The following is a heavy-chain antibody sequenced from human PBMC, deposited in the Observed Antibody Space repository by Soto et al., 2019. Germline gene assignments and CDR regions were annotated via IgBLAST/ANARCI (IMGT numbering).Heavy chain of an antibody. CDR2: ISPSSSYI. Sequence: PGGSLRLSCAVSGFTFSTYTMNWVRQAPGKGLEWVSSISPSSSYIYYADSVKGRFTISRDNAKNSLYLQMNSLRAEDTAVYYCARGYSGYGSSHDFWGQGALVTVSS. D-gene: IGHD5-12*01. J-gene: IGHJ4*02. CDR1: GFTFSTYT. V-gene: IGHV3-21*03. CDR3: ARGYSGYGSSHDF.